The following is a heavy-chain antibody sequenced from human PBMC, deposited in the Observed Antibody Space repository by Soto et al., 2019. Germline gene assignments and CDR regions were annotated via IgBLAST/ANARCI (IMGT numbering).Heavy chain of an antibody. J-gene: IGHJ4*02. CDR3: ARGTGSGSFLIDY. Sequence: QVQLVESGGGVVQPGTSLRLSCAASGFPFTSYAIHWVRQTPEKGLQWMTIISSDGSTIHYVDSVKGRFTISRDNSKNTVYLQMNSLRTDDTAVYYCARGTGSGSFLIDYWGQGTLVTVSS. D-gene: IGHD3-10*01. CDR1: GFPFTSYA. V-gene: IGHV3-30-3*01. CDR2: ISSDGSTI.